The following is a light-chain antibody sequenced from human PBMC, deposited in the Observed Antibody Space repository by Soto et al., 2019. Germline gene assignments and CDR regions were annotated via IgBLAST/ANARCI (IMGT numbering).Light chain of an antibody. CDR1: QSVLYSSNNKDY. CDR3: QQYYSTLIT. J-gene: IGKJ5*01. Sequence: DIVMTQSPDSLAVSLGERDTINCKSSQSVLYSSNNKDYLAWYQQKPGQPPKLLIYWASTRESGVPDRFSGSGSGTDFTLTISSLQAEDVAVYYCQQYYSTLITFGQGTRLEIK. V-gene: IGKV4-1*01. CDR2: WAS.